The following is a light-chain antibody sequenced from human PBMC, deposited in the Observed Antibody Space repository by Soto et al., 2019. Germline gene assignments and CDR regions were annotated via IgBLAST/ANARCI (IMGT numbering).Light chain of an antibody. V-gene: IGKV3-20*01. CDR2: GAS. Sequence: EIVMTQTPATLCVSPGERASLSCMASQSVSSNLTWYQQKAGQAPGLLIYGASTRATGIPDRFSGSGSGTDFTLTISRLEPEDFAVYYCQQYGSSTGTFGQGTKVDIK. CDR3: QQYGSSTGT. CDR1: QSVSSN. J-gene: IGKJ1*01.